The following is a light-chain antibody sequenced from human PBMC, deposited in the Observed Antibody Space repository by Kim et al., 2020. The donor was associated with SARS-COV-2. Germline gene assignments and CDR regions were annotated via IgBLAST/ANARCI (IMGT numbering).Light chain of an antibody. CDR3: AAWDDSLSAVV. J-gene: IGLJ2*01. V-gene: IGLV1-44*01. CDR1: NSNIGSHT. Sequence: GRKVTISCFGSNSNIGSHTINWYQQHPGTAPKLLIYSNNRRPSGVPDRISGSTSGTTASLVFSGLQSEDEADYYCAAWDDSLSAVVFGGGTKLTVL. CDR2: SNN.